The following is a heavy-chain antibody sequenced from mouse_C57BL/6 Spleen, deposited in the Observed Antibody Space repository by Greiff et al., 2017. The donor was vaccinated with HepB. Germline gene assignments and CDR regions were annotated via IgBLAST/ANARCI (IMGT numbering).Heavy chain of an antibody. D-gene: IGHD4-1*01. V-gene: IGHV5-6*01. CDR3: ARQPPNWDYFDY. J-gene: IGHJ2*01. CDR1: GFTFSSYG. CDR2: ISSGGSYT. Sequence: EVQLQESGGDLVKPGGSLKLSCAASGFTFSSYGMSWVRQTPDKRLEWVATISSGGSYTYYPDSVKGRFTISRDNAKNTLYLQMSSLKSEDTAMYYCARQPPNWDYFDYWGQGTTLTVSS.